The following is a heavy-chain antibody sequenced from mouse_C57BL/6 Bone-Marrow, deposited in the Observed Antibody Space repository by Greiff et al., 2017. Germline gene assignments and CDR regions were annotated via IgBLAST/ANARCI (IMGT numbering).Heavy chain of an antibody. D-gene: IGHD1-1*01. CDR1: GYTFTSYW. CDR3: TSITTVVGGDFDY. CDR2: IYPGNSDT. J-gene: IGHJ2*01. Sequence: EVQLQQSGTVLARPGASVKMSCKTSGYTFTSYWMHWVKQRPGQGLEWIGAIYPGNSDTSYNQKFKGKAKLTAVTSASTAYMELSSLTNEDSAVYYCTSITTVVGGDFDYGGQGTTLTVSS. V-gene: IGHV1-5*01.